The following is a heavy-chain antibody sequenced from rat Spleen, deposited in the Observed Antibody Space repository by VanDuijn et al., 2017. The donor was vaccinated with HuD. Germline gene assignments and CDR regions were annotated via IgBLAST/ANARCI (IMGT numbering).Heavy chain of an antibody. CDR2: MWSDGGT. V-gene: IGHV2-13*01. CDR1: GFSLSNYG. J-gene: IGHJ2*01. D-gene: IGHD1-11*01. CDR3: TRTYGGYRV. Sequence: QVQLKESGPGLVKPSLTLSLTCTVSGFSLSNYGVIWVRQPPGKGLEGMGAMWSDGGTDYNSALKSRLSISRDTSKSQVFLKMNSLQTEDTATYFCTRTYGGYRVWGQGVMVTVSS.